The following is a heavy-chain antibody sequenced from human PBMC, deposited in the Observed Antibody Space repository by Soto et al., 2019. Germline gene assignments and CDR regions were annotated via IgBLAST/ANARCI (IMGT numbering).Heavy chain of an antibody. V-gene: IGHV1-18*01. Sequence: ASVKVSCKASGYTFTSYGISWVRQAPGQGLEWMGWISAYNGNTNYAQKLQGRVTMTTDTSTSTAYMELRSLRSEDTAVYYYARVDTAMVTPAFYIWGQGTMVTVSS. CDR1: GYTFTSYG. CDR2: ISAYNGNT. CDR3: ARVDTAMVTPAFYI. D-gene: IGHD5-18*01. J-gene: IGHJ3*02.